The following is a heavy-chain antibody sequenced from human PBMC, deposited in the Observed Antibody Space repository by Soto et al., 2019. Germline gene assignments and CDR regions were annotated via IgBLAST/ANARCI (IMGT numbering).Heavy chain of an antibody. V-gene: IGHV3-21*06. CDR3: ARESEDLTSNFDY. CDR1: VFTFTSYS. CDR2: ISSTTNYI. Sequence: PWSSLRLSCSASVFTFTSYSMNWFRQAPGKGLEWVSSISSTTNYIYYGGSMKGRFTISRDNAKNSLYLETNSLRAEDTAVYYCARESEDLTSNFDYWGQGTLVTVSS. J-gene: IGHJ4*02.